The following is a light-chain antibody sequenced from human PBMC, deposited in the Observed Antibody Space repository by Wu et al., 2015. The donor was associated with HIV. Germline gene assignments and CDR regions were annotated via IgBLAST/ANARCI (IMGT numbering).Light chain of an antibody. CDR1: QSVSSSY. J-gene: IGKJ5*01. V-gene: IGKV3-20*01. CDR3: QQYDISIT. CDR2: GAS. Sequence: IVLTQSPGTLSLSPGERATLSCRPSQSVSSSYLAWYQQKPGQAPRVLMYGASTRAAGIPTRFSGSGSGTEYTLTISSMETEDFAVYYCQQYDISITFGQGTRLDI.